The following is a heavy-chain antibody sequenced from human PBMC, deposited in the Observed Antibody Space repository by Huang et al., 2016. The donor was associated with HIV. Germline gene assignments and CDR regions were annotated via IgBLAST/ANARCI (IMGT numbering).Heavy chain of an antibody. J-gene: IGHJ4*02. CDR3: ARTKGEFDF. D-gene: IGHD3-16*01. CDR1: GYKFHIYE. CDR2: SSGDNVST. Sequence: QIHLVQSGPEVKQPGASVKVSCKASGYKFHIYEITWVRQTTGQGLEWMVWSSGDNVSTRFAQKFQDRLTMTTDVSTSTAYLEMRRLRLDDTAVYYCARTKGEFDFWGQGALVTVSS. V-gene: IGHV1-18*04.